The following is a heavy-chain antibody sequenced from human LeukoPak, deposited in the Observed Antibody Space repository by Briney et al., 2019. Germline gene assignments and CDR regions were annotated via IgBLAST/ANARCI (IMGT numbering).Heavy chain of an antibody. J-gene: IGHJ6*04. CDR3: AELGITMIGGV. D-gene: IGHD3-10*02. CDR1: GFTFSNAW. Sequence: GGSLRLSCAASGFTFSNAWMSWVRQAPGKGLEWVANIKKDGSEKHYVDSVKGRFTISRDNAKNSLYLQMNSLRAEDTAVYYCAELGITMIGGVWGKGTTVTISS. V-gene: IGHV3-7*01. CDR2: IKKDGSEK.